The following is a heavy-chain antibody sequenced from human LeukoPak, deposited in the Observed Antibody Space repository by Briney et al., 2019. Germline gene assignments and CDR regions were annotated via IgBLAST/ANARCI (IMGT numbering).Heavy chain of an antibody. V-gene: IGHV4-39*07. CDR1: GGSISGSSYY. CDR3: ARSGGGDCFDY. J-gene: IGHJ4*02. CDR2: IYYSGST. D-gene: IGHD2-21*01. Sequence: SETLSLTCTVSGGSISGSSYYWGWIRQPPGKGLEWIGNIYYSGSTYYNPSLKSRVTISVDTSKNQFSLKLSSVTAADTAVYYCARSGGGDCFDYWGQGTLVTVSS.